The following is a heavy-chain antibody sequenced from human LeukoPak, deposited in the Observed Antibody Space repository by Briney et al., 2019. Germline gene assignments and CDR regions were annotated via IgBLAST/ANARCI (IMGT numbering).Heavy chain of an antibody. CDR2: INPSSGDT. Sequence: ASVKVACKASGYSFTDFFIHWVRQAPGQGLEWMGWINPSSGDTKYPQEFQGRVTMTGDTSISTAYMELSRLRSDDTAVYYCARDTLTYDYVWGTIDYWGQGTLVNVSS. J-gene: IGHJ4*02. V-gene: IGHV1-2*02. CDR3: ARDTLTYDYVWGTIDY. D-gene: IGHD3-16*01. CDR1: GYSFTDFF.